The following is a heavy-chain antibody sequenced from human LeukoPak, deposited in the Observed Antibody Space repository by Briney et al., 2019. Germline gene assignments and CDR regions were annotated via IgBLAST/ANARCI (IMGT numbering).Heavy chain of an antibody. D-gene: IGHD5-18*01. V-gene: IGHV4-59*08. CDR3: ARHEYSYGPNWYFDL. CDR1: GGSISSYY. J-gene: IGHJ2*01. Sequence: SETLSLTCTVSGGSISSYYWSWIRQPPGKGLEWIGYIYYSGSTDYNPSLKSRVTISVDTSKNQFSLKLSSVTAADTAVYYCARHEYSYGPNWYFDLWGRGTLVTVSS. CDR2: IYYSGST.